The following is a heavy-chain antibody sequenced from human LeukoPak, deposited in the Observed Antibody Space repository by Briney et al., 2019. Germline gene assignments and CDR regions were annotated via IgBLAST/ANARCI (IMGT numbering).Heavy chain of an antibody. CDR1: GFTFSSYS. Sequence: GGSLRLSCAASGFTFSSYSMNWVRQAPGKGLEWVSSISSSSSYIYYADSVKGRFTISRDNAKNSLYLQMNSLRAEDTAVYYCARDRDTSCPLDYWGQGTLVTVSS. J-gene: IGHJ4*02. CDR3: ARDRDTSCPLDY. D-gene: IGHD2-2*01. CDR2: ISSSSSYI. V-gene: IGHV3-21*01.